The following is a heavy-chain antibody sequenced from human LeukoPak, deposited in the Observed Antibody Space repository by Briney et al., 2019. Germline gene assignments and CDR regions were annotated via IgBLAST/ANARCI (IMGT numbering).Heavy chain of an antibody. CDR3: ARGIQLGGAFDI. CDR1: GDSISAPFYY. CDR2: IYHSGGT. Sequence: PSETLSLTCTVSGDSISAPFYYWSWIRQHPGKGLEWIGYIYHSGGTDQNPSLKSRLFISIDTSKNQFSLSLTSITAADTAMYYCARGIQLGGAFDIWGQGTMVTVSS. D-gene: IGHD1-1*01. J-gene: IGHJ3*02. V-gene: IGHV4-31*03.